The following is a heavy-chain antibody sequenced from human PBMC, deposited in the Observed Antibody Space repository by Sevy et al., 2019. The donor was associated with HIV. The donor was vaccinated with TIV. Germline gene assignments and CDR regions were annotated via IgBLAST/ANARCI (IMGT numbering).Heavy chain of an antibody. Sequence: ASVKVSCKASGHTSSDYYIQWVRQAPGQGLEWMGWINSKSGATSYPQKFQGRVTMTSDRSISTAYMELSRLRSDDTAVYYCATEYSYDYWGQGTLVTVSS. CDR1: GHTSSDYY. CDR2: INSKSGAT. D-gene: IGHD4-4*01. J-gene: IGHJ4*02. V-gene: IGHV1-2*02. CDR3: ATEYSYDY.